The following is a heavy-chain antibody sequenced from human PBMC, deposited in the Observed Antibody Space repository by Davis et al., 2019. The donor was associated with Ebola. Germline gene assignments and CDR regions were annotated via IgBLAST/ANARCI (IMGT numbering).Heavy chain of an antibody. D-gene: IGHD6-13*01. Sequence: PGGSLRLSCAASGFTFSSYWMHWVRQAPGKGLVWVSRINSDGSSTSYADSVKGRFTISRDNAKNTLYLQMNSLRAEDTAVYYCARDFRKQHRSSYFDYWGQGTLVTVSS. CDR1: GFTFSSYW. J-gene: IGHJ4*02. V-gene: IGHV3-74*01. CDR2: INSDGSST. CDR3: ARDFRKQHRSSYFDY.